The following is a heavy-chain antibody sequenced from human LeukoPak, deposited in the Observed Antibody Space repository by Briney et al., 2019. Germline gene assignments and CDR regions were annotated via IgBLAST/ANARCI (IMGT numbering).Heavy chain of an antibody. V-gene: IGHV3-30*18. CDR3: AKAPMVRGENYFGY. Sequence: GGSLRLSCAASGFTFSSYGMHWVRQAPGKGLEWVAVISYDGSNKYYADSVKGRFTISRDNSKNTLYLQMNSLRAEDTAVYYCAKAPMVRGENYFGYWGQGTLVTVSS. CDR2: ISYDGSNK. CDR1: GFTFSSYG. J-gene: IGHJ4*02. D-gene: IGHD3-10*01.